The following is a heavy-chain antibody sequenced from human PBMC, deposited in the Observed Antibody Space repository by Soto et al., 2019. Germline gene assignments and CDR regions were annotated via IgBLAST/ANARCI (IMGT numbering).Heavy chain of an antibody. J-gene: IGHJ4*02. CDR1: GGSISSSNW. CDR3: ARDSAGSYYYDSSGYYV. CDR2: IYHSGST. D-gene: IGHD3-22*01. Sequence: SETLSLTCAVSGGSISSSNWWSWVRQPPGKGLEWIGEIYHSGSTNYNPSLKSRVTISVDKSKNQFSLKLSSVTAADTAVYYCARDSAGSYYYDSSGYYVWGQGTLVTVSS. V-gene: IGHV4-4*02.